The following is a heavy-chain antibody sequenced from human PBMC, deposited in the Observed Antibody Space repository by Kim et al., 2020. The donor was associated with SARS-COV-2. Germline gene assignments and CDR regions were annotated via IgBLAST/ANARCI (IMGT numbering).Heavy chain of an antibody. J-gene: IGHJ5*02. CDR3: ATAPGIAVAGTAPNWFDP. V-gene: IGHV1-24*01. Sequence: ASVKVSCKVSGYTLTELSMHWVRQAPGKGLEWMGGFDPEDGETIYAQKFQGRVTMTEATSTDTAYMGLSSLRSEDTAVYYCATAPGIAVAGTAPNWFDPWGPRTLVSVS. CDR2: FDPEDGET. D-gene: IGHD6-19*01. CDR1: GYTLTELS.